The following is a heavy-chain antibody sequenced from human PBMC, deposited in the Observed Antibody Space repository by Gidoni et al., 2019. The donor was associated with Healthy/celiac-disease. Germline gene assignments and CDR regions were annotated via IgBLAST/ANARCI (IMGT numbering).Heavy chain of an antibody. CDR1: GGSIRSYY. D-gene: IGHD5-12*01. Sequence: QVQLQESGPGLVKRSETLSLTCTVTGGSIRSYYWSWIRQPPGKGLEWIGYIYYSGSTNYNPSLKSRVTISVDTSKNQFSLKLSSVTAADTAVYYCARDRPSRDGYNPADAFDIWGQGTMVTVSS. J-gene: IGHJ3*02. CDR2: IYYSGST. CDR3: ARDRPSRDGYNPADAFDI. V-gene: IGHV4-59*01.